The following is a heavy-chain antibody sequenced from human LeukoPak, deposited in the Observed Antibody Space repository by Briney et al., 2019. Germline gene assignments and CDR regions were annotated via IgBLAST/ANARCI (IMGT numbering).Heavy chain of an antibody. Sequence: PSETLSLTCTVSGGSISGNYWSWIRQPPGKGLEWIGYIYYSGSTDYNPSLKSRVTISVDTSKNQFSLKLSSVTAADTAVYYCARDDPGSSASDYWGQGTLVTVSS. J-gene: IGHJ4*02. CDR1: GGSISGNY. CDR3: ARDDPGSSASDY. V-gene: IGHV4-59*01. CDR2: IYYSGST. D-gene: IGHD6-6*01.